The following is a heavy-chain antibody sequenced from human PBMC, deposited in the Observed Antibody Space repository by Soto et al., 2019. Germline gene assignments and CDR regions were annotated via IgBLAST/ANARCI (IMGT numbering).Heavy chain of an antibody. D-gene: IGHD3-10*01. CDR2: ISASGTSA. Sequence: QVQLVESGGGLVKSGGSLRLSCAVSGFTFSDYQMHWIRQAPGKGLEWLSYISASGTSANYADSMRGRLSISRDNAXNLLYLQMNSLRGEDTAVYYCARDRDTMIRGVYQHWGQGTLVTVFS. CDR1: GFTFSDYQ. V-gene: IGHV3-11*05. J-gene: IGHJ4*02. CDR3: ARDRDTMIRGVYQH.